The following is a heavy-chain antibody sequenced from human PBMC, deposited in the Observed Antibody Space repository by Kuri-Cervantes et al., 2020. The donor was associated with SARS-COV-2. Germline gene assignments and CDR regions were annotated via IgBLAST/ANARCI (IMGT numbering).Heavy chain of an antibody. Sequence: ASVKVSCKASGYTFSNHAIHWVRQAPGQGLEWMGWINTATGNTHYSQKFQGRVTITRDTAASTEFMELNSLRSEDTAVYYCAREVGYCDSGRCNGLDAFDIWGQGTMVTVSS. D-gene: IGHD2-2*01. V-gene: IGHV1-3*04. CDR1: GYTFSNHA. CDR2: INTATGNT. J-gene: IGHJ3*02. CDR3: AREVGYCDSGRCNGLDAFDI.